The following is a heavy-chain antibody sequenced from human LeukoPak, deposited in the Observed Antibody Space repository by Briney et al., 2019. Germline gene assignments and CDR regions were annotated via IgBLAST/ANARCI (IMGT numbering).Heavy chain of an antibody. CDR1: GFTFTSYS. V-gene: IGHV3-23*01. CDR3: AKYVSPYGSGSYRGYYFDY. Sequence: PGGSLRLSCAASGFTFTSYSMNWVRQAPGKGLEWASTISGGGGSTYYADSVKGRFTISRDNSKNTLYLQVNSLRAEDTAVYYCAKYVSPYGSGSYRGYYFDYWGQGTLVTVSS. J-gene: IGHJ4*02. D-gene: IGHD3-10*01. CDR2: ISGGGGST.